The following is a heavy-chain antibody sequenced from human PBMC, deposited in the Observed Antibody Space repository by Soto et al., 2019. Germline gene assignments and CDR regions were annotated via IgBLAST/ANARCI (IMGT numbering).Heavy chain of an antibody. J-gene: IGHJ6*02. CDR2: IYSGGST. Sequence: GSLRLSCAASGFTVSSNYMSWVRQAPGKGLEWVSVIYSGGSTYYADSVKGRFNISRDNSKNTLYLQMNSLRAEDTAVYYCARGDDYYYGMDVWGQGTTVTVSS. CDR3: ARGDDYYYGMDV. CDR1: GFTVSSNY. V-gene: IGHV3-53*01.